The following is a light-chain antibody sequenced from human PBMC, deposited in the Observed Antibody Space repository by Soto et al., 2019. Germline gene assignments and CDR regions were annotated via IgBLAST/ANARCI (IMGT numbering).Light chain of an antibody. CDR2: FAS. V-gene: IGKV1-13*02. J-gene: IGKJ4*01. CDR3: QQFNGYPLT. Sequence: AIQLTQSPSSLSASVGDRVNITCRASQGISTALAWHQQKPGKAPRLLIFFASSLESGVPSRFSGRVSGTDFTLTISSLQPEDFATYYCQQFNGYPLTFGGGTKVEMK. CDR1: QGISTA.